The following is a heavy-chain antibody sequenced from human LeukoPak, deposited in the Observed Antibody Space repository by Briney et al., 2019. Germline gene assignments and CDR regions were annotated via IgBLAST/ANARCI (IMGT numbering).Heavy chain of an antibody. D-gene: IGHD6-13*01. CDR1: GYTFTSYD. Sequence: ASVKVSCKASGYTFTSYDINWVRQATGQGLEWMGIINPSGGSTSYAQKFQGRVTMTRDTSTSTVYMELSSLRSEDTAVYYCARDQQGIAAAGLPYGMDVWGQGTTVTVSS. J-gene: IGHJ6*02. CDR3: ARDQQGIAAAGLPYGMDV. CDR2: INPSGGST. V-gene: IGHV1-46*01.